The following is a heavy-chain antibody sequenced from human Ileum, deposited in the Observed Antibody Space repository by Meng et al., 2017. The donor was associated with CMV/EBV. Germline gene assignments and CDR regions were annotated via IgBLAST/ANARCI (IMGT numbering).Heavy chain of an antibody. J-gene: IGHJ4*02. V-gene: IGHV3-21*01. CDR2: ISTSSDYI. CDR1: GLTVSSNY. Sequence: GESLKISCAASGLTVSSNYMSWVRQAPGKGLEWVSSISTSSDYIYYADSLKGRFTISRDNAKNSLYLQMNSLRAEDTAVYYCARSYCSSASCYYRSYFFDYWGQGTLVTVSS. D-gene: IGHD2-2*01. CDR3: ARSYCSSASCYYRSYFFDY.